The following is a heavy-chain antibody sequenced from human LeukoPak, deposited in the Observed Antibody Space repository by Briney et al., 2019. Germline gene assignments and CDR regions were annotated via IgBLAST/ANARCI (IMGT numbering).Heavy chain of an antibody. CDR2: IIPIFGTA. D-gene: IGHD6-19*01. Sequence: SAKVSCKASGGTFSSYAISWVRQAPGQGLEWMGGIIPIFGTANYAQKFQGRVTITADESTSTAYMELSSLRSEDTAVYYCARAEYSSGWGCYYGMDVWGQGTTVTVSS. CDR3: ARAEYSSGWGCYYGMDV. V-gene: IGHV1-69*01. J-gene: IGHJ6*02. CDR1: GGTFSSYA.